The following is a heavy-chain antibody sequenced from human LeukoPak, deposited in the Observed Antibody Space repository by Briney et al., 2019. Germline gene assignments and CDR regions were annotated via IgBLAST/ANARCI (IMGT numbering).Heavy chain of an antibody. CDR1: GFTLSSYA. CDR2: ISYDGSNK. V-gene: IGHV3-30-3*01. J-gene: IGHJ3*02. Sequence: GGSLRLSCAASGFTLSSYAMHWVRQAPGKGLEWVAVISYDGSNKYYADSVKGRFTISRDNSKNTVYLQRNSLRAEDTAVYYCASGGDYDDAFDIWGQGTMVTVSS. D-gene: IGHD2-21*02. CDR3: ASGGDYDDAFDI.